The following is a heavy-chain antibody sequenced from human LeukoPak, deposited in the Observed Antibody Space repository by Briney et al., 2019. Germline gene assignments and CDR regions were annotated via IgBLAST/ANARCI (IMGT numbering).Heavy chain of an antibody. V-gene: IGHV3-66*01. CDR1: GLTVSSTY. CDR3: VPPCLSSSWFVDY. D-gene: IGHD6-13*01. CDR2: IYSGGST. Sequence: GGSLRLFCAASGLTVSSTYMRWVRQPAGKGLEWVSVIYSGGSTYYADSVKGRLTISRDNSKNTPYLQMSSLRAEDTAVYYCVPPCLSSSWFVDYWGQGTLVTVSS. J-gene: IGHJ4*02.